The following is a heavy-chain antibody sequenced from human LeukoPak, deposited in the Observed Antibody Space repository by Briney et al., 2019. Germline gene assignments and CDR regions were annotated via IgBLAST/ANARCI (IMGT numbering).Heavy chain of an antibody. CDR1: GFTFDDYA. Sequence: GRSLRLYCAASGFTFDDYAMHWVRQAPGKGLEWVSGISWNSGSIGYADSVKGRFTISRDNAKNSLYLQMNSLRAEDTALYYCAKGTYYSDSSGLFDYWGQGTLVTVSS. CDR3: AKGTYYSDSSGLFDY. CDR2: ISWNSGSI. V-gene: IGHV3-9*01. J-gene: IGHJ4*02. D-gene: IGHD3-22*01.